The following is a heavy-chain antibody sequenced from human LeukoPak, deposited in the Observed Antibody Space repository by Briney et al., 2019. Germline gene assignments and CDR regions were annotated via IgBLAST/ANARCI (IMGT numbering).Heavy chain of an antibody. V-gene: IGHV1-69*06. D-gene: IGHD3-10*01. CDR1: GGTFSSDI. CDR2: IIPIFSTT. CDR3: ARGYYGSGSYLSFENPFDY. Sequence: ASVKVSCKTSGGTFSSDIISWVRQAPGQGLEWMGEIIPIFSTTNYAQKFQGRVTITADKSTSTAYMELSSLRSEDTAVYYCARGYYGSGSYLSFENPFDYWGQGTLVTVSS. J-gene: IGHJ4*02.